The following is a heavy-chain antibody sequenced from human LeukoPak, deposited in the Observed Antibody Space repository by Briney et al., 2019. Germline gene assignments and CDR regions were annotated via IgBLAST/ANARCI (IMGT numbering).Heavy chain of an antibody. CDR3: ARDWRYSGSSIYYYYGMDV. Sequence: ASGTVACKASGGTFSSYAISWVRQAPGQGIEWMGGIIPIFGTANYAQKFQGSVTLTADDSTSTAYMELSSLRSEDTAVYYCARDWRYSGSSIYYYYGMDVWGQGTTVTVSS. D-gene: IGHD1-26*01. CDR1: GGTFSSYA. CDR2: IIPIFGTA. V-gene: IGHV1-69*01. J-gene: IGHJ6*02.